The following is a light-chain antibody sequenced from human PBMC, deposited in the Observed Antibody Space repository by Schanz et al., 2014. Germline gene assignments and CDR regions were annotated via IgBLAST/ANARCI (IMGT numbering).Light chain of an antibody. CDR3: SSYTSSSTLI. CDR1: SSDVGGYNY. J-gene: IGLJ2*01. CDR2: EVS. Sequence: QSALTQPPSASGSPGQSVTISCTGTSSDVGGYNYVSWYQQHPGKAPKLMIYEVSQRPSGVPARFSGSKSGNTASLTISGLQAEDEADYYCSSYTSSSTLIFGGGTKLTVL. V-gene: IGLV2-8*01.